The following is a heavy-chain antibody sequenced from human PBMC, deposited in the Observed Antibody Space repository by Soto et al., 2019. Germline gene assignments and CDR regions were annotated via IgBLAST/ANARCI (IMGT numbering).Heavy chain of an antibody. Sequence: GESLKISCKGSGYSFTSYWIAWVRQMPGRGLEWMGIIYPGDSRTRYSPSFEGQVTISADKSISTAYLQWSSLKASDTAMYYCAGGGVRGVITRTRDYYGMDVWGQGTTVTVSS. CDR1: GYSFTSYW. V-gene: IGHV5-51*01. CDR2: IYPGDSRT. J-gene: IGHJ6*02. D-gene: IGHD3-10*01. CDR3: AGGGVRGVITRTRDYYGMDV.